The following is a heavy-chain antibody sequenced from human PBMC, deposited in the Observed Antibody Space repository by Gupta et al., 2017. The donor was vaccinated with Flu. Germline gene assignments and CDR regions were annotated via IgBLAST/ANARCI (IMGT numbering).Heavy chain of an antibody. V-gene: IGHV1-69*02. Sequence: QVQLVQSGAEVKKPGSSVKVSCKASGGTFSSYTISWVRQAPGQGLEWMGRIIPILGIANYAQKFQGRVTITADKSTRTAYMELSSLRSEDTAVYYCARYLSAAPPVHAFDIWGQGTMVTVSS. CDR3: ARYLSAAPPVHAFDI. CDR1: GGTFSSYT. J-gene: IGHJ3*02. D-gene: IGHD2/OR15-2a*01. CDR2: IIPILGIA.